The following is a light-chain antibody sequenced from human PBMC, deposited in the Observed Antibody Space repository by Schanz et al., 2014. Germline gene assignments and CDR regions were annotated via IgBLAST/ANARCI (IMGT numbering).Light chain of an antibody. V-gene: IGLV2-14*03. Sequence: QSVLTQPASVSGSPGQSITISCAGTTTDVGGYNYVSWYQQHPGKAPKLIIYDVTNRPSGVSHRFSGSKSGNTASLTISGLQAEDEADYYCQSYDSSLSGSVFGGGTKLTV. J-gene: IGLJ2*01. CDR2: DVT. CDR1: TTDVGGYNY. CDR3: QSYDSSLSGSV.